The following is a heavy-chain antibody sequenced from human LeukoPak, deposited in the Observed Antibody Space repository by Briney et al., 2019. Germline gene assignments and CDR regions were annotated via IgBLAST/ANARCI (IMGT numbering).Heavy chain of an antibody. J-gene: IGHJ4*02. CDR2: ISGSGVTT. D-gene: IGHD2-21*02. Sequence: PGGSLRLSCAASGFTFSNYGMSWVRQAPGKGLEWVSAISGSGVTTYYADSVKGRFTISRDNAKNSLYLQMNSLRAEDTAVYYCAREGDCGGDCYLIDYWGQGTLVTVSS. CDR1: GFTFSNYG. CDR3: AREGDCGGDCYLIDY. V-gene: IGHV3-23*01.